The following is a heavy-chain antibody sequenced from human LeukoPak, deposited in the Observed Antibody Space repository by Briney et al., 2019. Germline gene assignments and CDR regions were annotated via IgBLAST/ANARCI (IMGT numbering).Heavy chain of an antibody. Sequence: GGSLRLSCAASGFTFSNYDMHWIRQAPGKGLEWVASLSYDGSNKYYADSMKGRFTISRDNSKNTLYLQVNSLRAEDTAVYYCAKDLNDILTGGGYFCYGMDVWGQGTTVTVSS. J-gene: IGHJ6*02. D-gene: IGHD3-9*01. CDR2: LSYDGSNK. CDR3: AKDLNDILTGGGYFCYGMDV. CDR1: GFTFSNYD. V-gene: IGHV3-30*18.